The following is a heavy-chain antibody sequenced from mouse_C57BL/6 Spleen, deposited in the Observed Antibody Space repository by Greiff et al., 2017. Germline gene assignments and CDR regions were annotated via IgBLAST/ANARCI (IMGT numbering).Heavy chain of an antibody. D-gene: IGHD1-1*01. CDR1: GYAFTNYL. CDR3: ADTTVVAPFAY. J-gene: IGHJ3*01. Sequence: QVQLQQSGAELVRPGTSVKVSCKASGYAFTNYLIEWVKQRPRQGLEWIGVINPGSGGTNYNEKFKGKATLTADKSSSTAYMQLSSLTSEDSAVYFCADTTVVAPFAYWGQGTLVTVSA. V-gene: IGHV1-54*01. CDR2: INPGSGGT.